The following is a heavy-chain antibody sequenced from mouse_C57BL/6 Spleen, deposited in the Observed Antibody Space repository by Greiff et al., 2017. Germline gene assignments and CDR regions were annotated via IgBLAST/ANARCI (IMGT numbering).Heavy chain of an antibody. D-gene: IGHD1-2*01. J-gene: IGHJ2*01. CDR3: TRGYDNGVFGD. V-gene: IGHV1-15*01. CDR2: IDPETGGT. Sequence: VQLQQSGAELVRPGASVTLSCKASGYTFTDYEMHWVKQTPVHGLEWIGAIDPETGGTAYNQKFKGKAILTADKSSSTAYMELRSLTSEDSAVYYCTRGYDNGVFGDWGQGTTLTVSS. CDR1: GYTFTDYE.